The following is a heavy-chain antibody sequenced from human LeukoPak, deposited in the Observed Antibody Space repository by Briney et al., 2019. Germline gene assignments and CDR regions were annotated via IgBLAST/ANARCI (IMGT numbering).Heavy chain of an antibody. Sequence: SETLSLTCTVSGGSISSTTYYWDWIRQPPGKGLEWIGTIYYSGSTYYNPSLKSRVTISVDTSKNQFSLKLSSVTAADTAVYYCARGEAPYYYDSRGFDPWGQGTLVTVSS. V-gene: IGHV4-39*07. D-gene: IGHD3-22*01. CDR1: GGSISSTTYY. J-gene: IGHJ5*02. CDR2: IYYSGST. CDR3: ARGEAPYYYDSRGFDP.